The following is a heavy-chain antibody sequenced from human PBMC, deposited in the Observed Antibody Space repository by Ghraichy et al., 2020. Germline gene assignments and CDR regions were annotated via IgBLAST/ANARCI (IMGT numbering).Heavy chain of an antibody. CDR1: GFIFSNYA. Sequence: GGSLRLSCVASGFIFSNYAIAWVRQAPGKGLEWVSIISSSGDTTYYADSVKGRFTISRDKDKNTLYLQLNSLRAEDTAVYYCAKGGRGSSYSNFDNWGQGILVTVTS. V-gene: IGHV3-23*01. CDR2: ISSSGDTT. D-gene: IGHD6-6*01. CDR3: AKGGRGSSYSNFDN. J-gene: IGHJ4*02.